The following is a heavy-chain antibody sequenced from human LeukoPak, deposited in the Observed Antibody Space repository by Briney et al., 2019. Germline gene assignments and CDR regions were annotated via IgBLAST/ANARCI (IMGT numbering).Heavy chain of an antibody. V-gene: IGHV3-23*01. CDR1: GFTFNSYA. CDR2: ISGSGDST. Sequence: GGSRRLSCAASGFTFNSYAMRWVRQAPGKGLEWVSAISGSGDSTYYADSVKGRFTISRDNSKNTLYLQMNSLRAEDTAVYYCAKVGGTSDYYGMDVWGKGTTVTVSS. CDR3: AKVGGTSDYYGMDV. D-gene: IGHD2-2*01. J-gene: IGHJ6*04.